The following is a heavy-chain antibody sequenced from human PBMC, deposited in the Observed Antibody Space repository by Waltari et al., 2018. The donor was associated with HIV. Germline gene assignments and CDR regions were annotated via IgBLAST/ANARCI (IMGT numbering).Heavy chain of an antibody. V-gene: IGHV1-46*01. Sequence: QVQLVQSGAAVKKPGTSVRVSCKASASAFSIYYIHWVRQAPGQGLEWMGIINPSGTKTTYAPKFQGRVTLTRDTSTSTVFMELRSLRSEDTAVYYCARELDYWGQGTLVTVSS. CDR3: ARELDY. J-gene: IGHJ4*02. CDR1: ASAFSIYY. CDR2: INPSGTKT.